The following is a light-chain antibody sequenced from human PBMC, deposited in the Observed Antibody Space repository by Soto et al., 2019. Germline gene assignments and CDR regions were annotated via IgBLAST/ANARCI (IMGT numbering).Light chain of an antibody. CDR1: QSISRH. J-gene: IGKJ2*01. Sequence: DIQMTQSPSSLSASVGERVTITCRASQSISRHLNWYQQKTGKAPKLLIYGASTLQSGVPPRFSSSGSGTEVTITISSLLPEDFASYYCQQTYGTLYTFGQGTKLEIK. CDR3: QQTYGTLYT. CDR2: GAS. V-gene: IGKV1-39*01.